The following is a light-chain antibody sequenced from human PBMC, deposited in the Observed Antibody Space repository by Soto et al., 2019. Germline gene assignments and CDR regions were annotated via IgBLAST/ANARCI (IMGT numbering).Light chain of an antibody. CDR2: EVS. Sequence: QSALTQHASVSGSPGQSITISCTGTSSDVAGYNYVSWYQQQPGKAPKLMIYEVSNRHSGVSNRFSGSKSGNTASLTISGLQAEDEADYYCSSYTSSSTLYVFGAGTKVTVL. CDR3: SSYTSSSTLYV. CDR1: SSDVAGYNY. V-gene: IGLV2-14*01. J-gene: IGLJ1*01.